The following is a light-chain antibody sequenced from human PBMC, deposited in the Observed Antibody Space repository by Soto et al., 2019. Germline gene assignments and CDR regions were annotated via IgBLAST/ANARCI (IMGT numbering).Light chain of an antibody. CDR2: SNN. CDR3: AAWDDSPKGVV. CDR1: RSNIGSNT. V-gene: IGLV1-44*01. Sequence: QSVLTQPPSASGTPGQRVTISCSGSRSNIGSNTVYWYQQLPGTAPKLLIYSNNQRPSWVPGRFSGSKSGTSASLAISGLLSEDEAEYYCAAWDDSPKGVVFGGGTQLTVL. J-gene: IGLJ2*01.